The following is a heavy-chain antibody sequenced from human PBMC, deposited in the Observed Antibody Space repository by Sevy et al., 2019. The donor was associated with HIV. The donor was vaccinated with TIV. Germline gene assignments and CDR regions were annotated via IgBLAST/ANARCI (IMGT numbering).Heavy chain of an antibody. CDR2: IHYTGGT. CDR3: ANKRGYSHGPFDY. Sequence: SETLSLTCTVSGGSLSSSDSYWSLIRQPPGKGLEWLGYIHYTGGTYYNPFLKSRVAMSVDTSEEQFSLRLSFLTAADTALYYCANKRGYSHGPFDYWGQGILVTVSS. J-gene: IGHJ4*02. D-gene: IGHD5-12*01. V-gene: IGHV4-30-4*01. CDR1: GGSLSSSDSY.